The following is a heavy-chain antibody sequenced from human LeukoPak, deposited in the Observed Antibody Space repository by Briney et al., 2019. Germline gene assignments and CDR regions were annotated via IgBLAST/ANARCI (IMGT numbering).Heavy chain of an antibody. V-gene: IGHV3-49*04. CDR2: IRSKAYGGTA. CDR1: GFTFGDYA. CDR3: TSPRYNSGWYIDY. Sequence: GGSLSLSCTASGFTFGDYAMTWVRQAPGKGLEWVGFIRSKAYGGTAEYAASVKGRFTISRDDSKSIAYLQMNSLKTEDTAVYYCTSPRYNSGWYIDYWGQGTLVTVSS. J-gene: IGHJ4*02. D-gene: IGHD6-19*01.